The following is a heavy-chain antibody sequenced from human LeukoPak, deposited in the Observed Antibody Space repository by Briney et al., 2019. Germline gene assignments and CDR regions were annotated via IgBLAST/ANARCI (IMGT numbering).Heavy chain of an antibody. J-gene: IGHJ4*02. CDR3: ARGTEMTSSSGYYSFDY. D-gene: IGHD3-22*01. CDR1: GGSISTFF. CDR2: IYMGTT. Sequence: SETLSLTCTVSGGSISTFFWTWIRQSAGKGLEWIGRIYMGTTYYNPPVESRATISVDTSNNRFSLKLTSLTAADTAVYYCARGTEMTSSSGYYSFDYWGRGSLVTVSS. V-gene: IGHV4-4*07.